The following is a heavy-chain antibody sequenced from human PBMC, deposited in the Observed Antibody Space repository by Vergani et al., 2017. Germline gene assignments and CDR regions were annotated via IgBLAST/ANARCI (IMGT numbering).Heavy chain of an antibody. CDR3: AGEXTMIVATTMYYFDY. CDR2: ISGSGGST. V-gene: IGHV3-23*01. J-gene: IGHJ4*02. D-gene: IGHD3-22*01. CDR1: GFTFSSYA. Sequence: EVQLLESGGGLVQPGGSLGLSCAASGFTFSSYAMSWVRQAPGKGLEWVSAISGSGGSTYYADSVKGRFTISRDNSKNTLYLQMNSLRAEDTAVYYCAGEXTMIVATTMYYFDYWGQGTLVTVSS.